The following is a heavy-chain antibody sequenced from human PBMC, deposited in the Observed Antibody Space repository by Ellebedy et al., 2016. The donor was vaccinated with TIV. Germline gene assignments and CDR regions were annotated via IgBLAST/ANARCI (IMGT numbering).Heavy chain of an antibody. J-gene: IGHJ4*02. V-gene: IGHV3-48*01. Sequence: PGGSLRLSCAASGFTFSSYSMNWVRQAPGKGLEWVSYISSSGDTIYYAESVKGRFTISRDNAKNSLYLQMNSLRAEDTAVYYCASWGCSGSSCYSRGDYWGQGTLVTVSS. CDR3: ASWGCSGSSCYSRGDY. CDR2: ISSSGDTI. D-gene: IGHD2-15*01. CDR1: GFTFSSYS.